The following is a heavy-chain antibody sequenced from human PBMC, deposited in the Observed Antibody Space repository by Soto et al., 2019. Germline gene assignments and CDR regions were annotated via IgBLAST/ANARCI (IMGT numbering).Heavy chain of an antibody. Sequence: GASVKVSCKASGYTFTTYGMHWVRQAPGQRLEWMGWVNTGNGSTAYSQKFQGRVTITRDTSASTGYMELSSLSSEDMAVYYCAVGPASGEFDYWGQGTLVTVSS. CDR3: AVGPASGEFDY. J-gene: IGHJ4*02. CDR1: GYTFTTYG. V-gene: IGHV1-3*04. D-gene: IGHD3-3*01. CDR2: VNTGNGST.